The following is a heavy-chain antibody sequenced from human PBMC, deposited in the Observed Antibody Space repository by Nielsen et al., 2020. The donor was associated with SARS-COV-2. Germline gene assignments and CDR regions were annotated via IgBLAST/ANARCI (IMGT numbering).Heavy chain of an antibody. V-gene: IGHV3-23*01. J-gene: IGHJ6*03. CDR1: GFTFSSYA. CDR2: ISGSGGDT. Sequence: GESLKISCTASGFTFSSYAMSWVRQAPGKGLEWVSSISGSGGDTYYADSVKGRFTISRDNAKNSLYLQMNSLRDEDTAVYFCAKELEVCCHYMDVWGKGTTVTVSS. D-gene: IGHD5/OR15-5a*01. CDR3: AKELEVCCHYMDV.